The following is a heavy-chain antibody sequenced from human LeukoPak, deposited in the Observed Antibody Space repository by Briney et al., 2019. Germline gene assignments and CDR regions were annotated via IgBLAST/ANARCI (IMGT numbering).Heavy chain of an antibody. CDR1: GFTFSSHG. Sequence: GETLRLSCAASGFTFSSHGMNWVRQVPGKGLEWVSGISGSGGNTYYADSVKGRFTISRDNSKNTLYLQMNSLRAEDTAVYYCAKDDNCIRFSSWGQGTLVTVSS. D-gene: IGHD3-16*01. J-gene: IGHJ5*02. CDR3: AKDDNCIRFSS. CDR2: ISGSGGNT. V-gene: IGHV3-23*01.